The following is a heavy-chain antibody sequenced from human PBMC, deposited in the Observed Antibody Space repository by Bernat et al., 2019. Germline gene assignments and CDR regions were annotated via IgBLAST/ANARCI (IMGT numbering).Heavy chain of an antibody. CDR2: ISGKGDDT. V-gene: IGHV3-23*01. CDR3: ATPLRRGFMDAFDI. Sequence: EVQLLESGGGLVQPGGSLRLSCAASGFTISSYAMSWVRQAPGKGLEWVSVISGKGDDTSYADSVKGRFTISRDKSKNTLYLQLNSLRAEDTAKYCCATPLRRGFMDAFDIWGQGTMVTVSS. D-gene: IGHD3-10*01. CDR1: GFTISSYA. J-gene: IGHJ3*02.